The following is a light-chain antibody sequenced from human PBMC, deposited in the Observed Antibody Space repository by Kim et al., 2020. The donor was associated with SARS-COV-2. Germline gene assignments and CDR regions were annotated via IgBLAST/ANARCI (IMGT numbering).Light chain of an antibody. CDR3: QAWDSSINYF. V-gene: IGLV3-1*01. CDR1: KLGDKY. Sequence: SYELTQPPSVSVSPGQTASITCSGDKLGDKYACWYQQKPGQSPVLVIYQDSKRPSGIPERFSGSNSGNTATLTISGTQAMDEADYYCQAWDSSINYFFGT. CDR2: QDS. J-gene: IGLJ1*01.